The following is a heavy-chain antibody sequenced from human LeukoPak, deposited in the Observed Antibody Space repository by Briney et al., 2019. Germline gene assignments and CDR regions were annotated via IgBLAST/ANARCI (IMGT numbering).Heavy chain of an antibody. CDR1: GGSISSGGYY. Sequence: SQTLSLTCTVSGGSISSGGYYWSWIRQPAGKGLEWIGRIYSSGSTNYNPSLKSRVTISVDTSKNQFSLKLSSVTAADTAVYYCARNNYSNSAQSGMDVWGQGTTVTVPS. D-gene: IGHD4-11*01. CDR3: ARNNYSNSAQSGMDV. CDR2: IYSSGST. J-gene: IGHJ6*02. V-gene: IGHV4-61*02.